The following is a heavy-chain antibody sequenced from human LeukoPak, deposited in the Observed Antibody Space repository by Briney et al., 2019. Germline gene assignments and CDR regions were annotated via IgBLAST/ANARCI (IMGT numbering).Heavy chain of an antibody. CDR1: GFTFSSYC. CDR3: ATDLDSSSGPLDY. V-gene: IGHV3-30*03. CDR2: ISYDGSNK. D-gene: IGHD6-6*01. Sequence: GGSLRLSCAASGFTFSSYCMHWVRQAPGKGLEWVAVISYDGSNKYYADSVKGRFTISRDNSKKTLYLQMNSLRAEETAGYYCATDLDSSSGPLDYWGQGTMVTVSS. J-gene: IGHJ4*02.